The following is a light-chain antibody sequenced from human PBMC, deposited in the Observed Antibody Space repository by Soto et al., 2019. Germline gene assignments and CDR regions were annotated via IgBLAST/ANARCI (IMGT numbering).Light chain of an antibody. CDR1: QSISSSY. CDR2: GAS. Sequence: EIVLTQSPGTLSLSPGDRATLSCRASQSISSSYLGWYQQKPGQAPRLLIFGASTRAAGSPDRFSGSGSGTDFTLTISRLEPEDFAVYYCQQRSNWPPIFTFGPGTKVDIK. J-gene: IGKJ3*01. V-gene: IGKV3D-20*02. CDR3: QQRSNWPPIFT.